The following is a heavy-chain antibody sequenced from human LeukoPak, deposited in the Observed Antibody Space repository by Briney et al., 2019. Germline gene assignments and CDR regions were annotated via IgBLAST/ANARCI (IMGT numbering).Heavy chain of an antibody. CDR2: IYNSGST. Sequence: SSETLSLTCTVSGVSVSSGSYYWSWIRQPPGKGLEWIAYIYNSGSTNYNPSLKSRVTISVDTSKNQFSLKLSSVTAADTAVYYCARDSMTDSSTFDYWGQGTLVTVSS. CDR3: ARDSMTDSSTFDY. V-gene: IGHV4-61*01. J-gene: IGHJ4*02. CDR1: GVSVSSGSYY. D-gene: IGHD2/OR15-2a*01.